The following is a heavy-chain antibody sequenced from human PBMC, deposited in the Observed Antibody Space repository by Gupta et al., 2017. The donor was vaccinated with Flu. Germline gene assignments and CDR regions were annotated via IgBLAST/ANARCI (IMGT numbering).Heavy chain of an antibody. CDR2: ISYDGSKK. D-gene: IGHD3-22*01. J-gene: IGHJ4*02. CDR3: ARDPDSGWRKVDC. V-gene: IGHV3-30*01. Sequence: GLEWVAEISYDGSKKYYADSAKGRFTISRDISKNTLYLEMNSLRAEDTAVYYCARDPDSGWRKVDCWGQGTQVTVSS.